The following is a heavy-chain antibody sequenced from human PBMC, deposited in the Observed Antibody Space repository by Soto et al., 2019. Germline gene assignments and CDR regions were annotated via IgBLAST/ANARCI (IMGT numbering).Heavy chain of an antibody. Sequence: GASVKVSCKASGFTFTSSAMQWVRQARGQRLEWIGWIVVGSGNTNYAQKFQERVTITRDMSTSTAYMELSSLRSEDTAVYYCAAHGTPRKSYGSGTTKPIYYYYYMDVWGKGTTVTVSS. CDR3: AAHGTPRKSYGSGTTKPIYYYYYMDV. J-gene: IGHJ6*03. V-gene: IGHV1-58*02. CDR1: GFTFTSSA. D-gene: IGHD3-10*01. CDR2: IVVGSGNT.